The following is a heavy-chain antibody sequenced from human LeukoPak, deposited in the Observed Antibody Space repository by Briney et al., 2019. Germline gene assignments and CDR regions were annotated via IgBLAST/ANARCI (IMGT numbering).Heavy chain of an antibody. V-gene: IGHV3-11*04. CDR2: FSSGGFKI. CDR1: GFTFSDYN. D-gene: IGHD4-17*01. CDR3: ARDGYDDGPYYMDV. Sequence: GGSLRLSCAASGFTFSDYNMNWIRQAPGRGLEWVSYFSSGGFKIYYADSVKGRFTISRDSAKNSLYLEMNSLRAEDTAVYYCARDGYDDGPYYMDVWGKGTTVTVSS. J-gene: IGHJ6*03.